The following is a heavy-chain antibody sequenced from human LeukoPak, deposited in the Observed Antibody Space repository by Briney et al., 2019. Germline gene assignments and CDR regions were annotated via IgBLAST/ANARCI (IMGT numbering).Heavy chain of an antibody. CDR2: ISYDGSNK. Sequence: GGSLRLSCAASGITFSSYAMHWVRQAPGKGLEWVAVISYDGSNKYYADSVKGRFTISRDNAKNSLYLQMNSLRAEDTAVYYCARGRWLGDFDYWGQGTLVTASS. CDR3: ARGRWLGDFDY. D-gene: IGHD6-19*01. V-gene: IGHV3-30*04. CDR1: GITFSSYA. J-gene: IGHJ4*02.